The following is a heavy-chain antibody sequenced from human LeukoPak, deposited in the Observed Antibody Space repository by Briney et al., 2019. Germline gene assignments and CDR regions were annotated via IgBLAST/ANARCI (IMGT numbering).Heavy chain of an antibody. D-gene: IGHD2-21*01. CDR1: GGSISSYY. CDR2: IYYSGST. Sequence: PSETLSLTCTVSGGSISSYYWSWIRQPPGKGLEWIGYIYYSGSTNYNPSLKSRVTISVDTSKNQFSLKLSSVTAADTAVYYCAREVISNNWFDPWGHGTLVTVSS. J-gene: IGHJ5*02. V-gene: IGHV4-59*01. CDR3: AREVISNNWFDP.